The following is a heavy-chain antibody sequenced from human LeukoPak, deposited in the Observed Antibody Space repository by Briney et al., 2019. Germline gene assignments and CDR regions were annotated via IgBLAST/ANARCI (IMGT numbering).Heavy chain of an antibody. J-gene: IGHJ3*02. Sequence: GASVKVSCKASGYTSSSPDINWVRQAHGRGLEWLGWMNPRDDTGYAQKFQGRVTLTRDKSKNTAYMELSTLRSEDTAVYYCARYTQGNGFDIWGQGTMVTVSS. D-gene: IGHD6-13*01. CDR2: MNPRDDT. CDR1: GYTSSSPD. CDR3: ARYTQGNGFDI. V-gene: IGHV1-8*01.